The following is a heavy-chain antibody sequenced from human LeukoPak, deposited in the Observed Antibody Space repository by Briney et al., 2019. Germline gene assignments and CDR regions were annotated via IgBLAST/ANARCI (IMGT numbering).Heavy chain of an antibody. V-gene: IGHV1-18*01. Sequence: ASVKASCKASGYTFTSYGISWVRQAPGQGLEWMGWISAYNGNTNYAQKLQGRVTMTTDTSTSTAYMELRSLRSDDTAVYYCARDGAVAGPRQYYYYGMDVWGQGTTVTVSS. CDR1: GYTFTSYG. CDR2: ISAYNGNT. J-gene: IGHJ6*02. CDR3: ARDGAVAGPRQYYYYGMDV. D-gene: IGHD6-19*01.